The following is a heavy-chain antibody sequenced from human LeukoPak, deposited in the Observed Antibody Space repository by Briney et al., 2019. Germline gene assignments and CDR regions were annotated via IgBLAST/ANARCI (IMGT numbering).Heavy chain of an antibody. V-gene: IGHV3-30*18. D-gene: IGHD2-15*01. CDR3: AKVVVDKYDTGWDH. CDR1: GFTFRSYG. CDR2: ISYDGGNQ. J-gene: IGHJ4*02. Sequence: PGRSLRLSCAASGFTFRSYGMHRVRQAPGKGLEWVAVISYDGGNQYYADSVKGRFTISRDNSKNTLYLQMNSLRAEDTAVYYCAKVVVDKYDTGWDHWGQGTLVTVSS.